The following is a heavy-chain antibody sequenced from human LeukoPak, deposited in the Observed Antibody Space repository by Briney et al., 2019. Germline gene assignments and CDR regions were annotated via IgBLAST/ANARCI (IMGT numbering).Heavy chain of an antibody. CDR2: IYYSGSI. D-gene: IGHD6-19*01. V-gene: IGHV4-59*01. CDR3: AKSFVTVAGRAAAFDI. J-gene: IGHJ3*02. Sequence: SETLSLTCTVSGGSISSYYWSWIRQPPGKGLKWIGYIYYSGSINYNPSLKSRVTISVDTSKNQFSLKLSSVTAADTAVYYCAKSFVTVAGRAAAFDIWGQGTMVTVSS. CDR1: GGSISSYY.